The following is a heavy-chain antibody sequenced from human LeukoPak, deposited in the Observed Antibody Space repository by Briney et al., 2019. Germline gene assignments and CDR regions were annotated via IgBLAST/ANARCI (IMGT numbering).Heavy chain of an antibody. V-gene: IGHV3-23*01. J-gene: IGHJ4*02. Sequence: GGSLRLTCAASGFTLSNYAMSWVRQAPGKGLEWVSVISGGGGSTYYADSVKGRFTISRDDSKNTLYLQVNSLRAEDTAVYYCAKAKTSSCYSSLDCWGQATLVTVAS. CDR2: ISGGGGST. CDR1: GFTLSNYA. CDR3: AKAKTSSCYSSLDC. D-gene: IGHD2-2*01.